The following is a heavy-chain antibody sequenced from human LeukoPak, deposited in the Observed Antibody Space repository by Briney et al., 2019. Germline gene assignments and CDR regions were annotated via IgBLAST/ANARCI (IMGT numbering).Heavy chain of an antibody. D-gene: IGHD3-10*01. CDR3: AKDGYYYGSGSYYFVY. Sequence: PGGSLRLSCAASGFTFSSYGMHWVRQAPGKGLEWVAFIRYDGSNKYYADSVKGRFTISRDNSKNTLYLQMNSLRAEDTAVYYCAKDGYYYGSGSYYFVYWGQGTLVTVSS. J-gene: IGHJ4*02. CDR2: IRYDGSNK. V-gene: IGHV3-30*02. CDR1: GFTFSSYG.